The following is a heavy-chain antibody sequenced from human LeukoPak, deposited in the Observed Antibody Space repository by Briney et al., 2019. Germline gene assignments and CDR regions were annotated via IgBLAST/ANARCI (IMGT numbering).Heavy chain of an antibody. V-gene: IGHV3-23*01. CDR2: ISGSGGST. CDR1: GFTFSDYS. D-gene: IGHD3-22*01. Sequence: GGSLRLSCAASGFTFSDYSMNWVRQAPGKGLEWVSAISGSGGSTYYADSVKGRFTISRDNSKNTLYLQMNSLRAEDTAVYYCAKDLPEAYYYDSQAFDIWGQGTMVTVSS. CDR3: AKDLPEAYYYDSQAFDI. J-gene: IGHJ3*02.